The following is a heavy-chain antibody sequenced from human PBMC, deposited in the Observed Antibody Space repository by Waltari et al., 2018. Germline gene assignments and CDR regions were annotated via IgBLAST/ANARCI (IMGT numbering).Heavy chain of an antibody. CDR2: INRDGSST. CDR1: GFILSTYW. J-gene: IGHJ4*02. V-gene: IGHV3-74*01. D-gene: IGHD6-13*01. CDR3: VRENIAAAGLES. Sequence: EVQLVESGGGLVQPGGSLRLSCVATGFILSTYWMDWLRQAPGKGLVWVSRINRDGSSTTYADSVKGRFTISRDNAKNTLYLHMSSLRAEDTAVYYCVRENIAAAGLESWGQGTLVTVSS.